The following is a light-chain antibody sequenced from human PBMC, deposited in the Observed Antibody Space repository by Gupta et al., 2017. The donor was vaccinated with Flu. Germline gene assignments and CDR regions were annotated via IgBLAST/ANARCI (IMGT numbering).Light chain of an antibody. J-gene: IGLJ1*01. CDR2: EVT. Sequence: SITISCTGTRGDIGDYKYVSWYQQYPGKAPKLIIYEVTNRPSRVSSRFSGSKSGNTASLTISGLQAEDEAEYFCSSYATTDTLVFGSGTTVIV. CDR1: RGDIGDYKY. CDR3: SSYATTDTLV. V-gene: IGLV2-14*01.